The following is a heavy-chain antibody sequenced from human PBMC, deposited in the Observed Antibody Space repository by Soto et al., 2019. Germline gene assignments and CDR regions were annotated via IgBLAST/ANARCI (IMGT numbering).Heavy chain of an antibody. D-gene: IGHD2-21*02. CDR2: ISSLGDST. CDR1: GFMFNSYA. J-gene: IGHJ2*01. Sequence: EVQPVESGGGLVQPGGSLRLSCAASGFMFNSYAMHWVRQAPGKGLEYVSAISSLGDSTFYANSVKDRFTISRDNSKNTLYLQMGSLRVEDMAVYYCARRTAGWYFDLWGRGTLVTVSS. CDR3: ARRTAGWYFDL. V-gene: IGHV3-64*01.